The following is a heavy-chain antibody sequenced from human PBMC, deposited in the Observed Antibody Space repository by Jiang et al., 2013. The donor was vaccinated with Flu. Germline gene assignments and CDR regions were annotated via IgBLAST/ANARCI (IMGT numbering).Heavy chain of an antibody. D-gene: IGHD3-10*01. CDR3: ARDRGLRGFANYGMDV. J-gene: IGHJ6*02. CDR2: IYYSGST. Sequence: SLTCTVSGGSISSYYWSWIRQPPGKGLEWIGYIYYSGSTNYNPSLKSRVTISVDTSKNQFSLKLSSVTAADTAVYYCARDRGLRGFANYGMDVWGQGTTVTVSS. V-gene: IGHV4-59*01. CDR1: GGSISSYY.